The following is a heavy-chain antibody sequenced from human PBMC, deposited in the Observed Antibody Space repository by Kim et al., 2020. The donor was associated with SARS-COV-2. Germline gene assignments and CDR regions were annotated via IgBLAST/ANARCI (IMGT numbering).Heavy chain of an antibody. D-gene: IGHD1-26*01. CDR3: ARHGEPSIVGAGPFDY. V-gene: IGHV4-39*01. CDR1: GGSISSSSYY. Sequence: SETLSLTCTVSGGSISSSSYYWGWIRQPPGKGLEWIGSIYYSGSTYYNPSLKSRVTISVDTSKNQFSLKLSSVTAADTAVYYCARHGEPSIVGAGPFDYWGQGTLVTVSS. J-gene: IGHJ4*02. CDR2: IYYSGST.